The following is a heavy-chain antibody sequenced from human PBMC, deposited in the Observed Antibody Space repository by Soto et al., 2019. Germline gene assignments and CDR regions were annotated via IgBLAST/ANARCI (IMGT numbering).Heavy chain of an antibody. Sequence: ASVKVSCKASGYTFTSYDINWVRQATGQGLEWMGWMNPNSGNTGYAQKFQGRVTMTRNTSISTAYMELSSLRSEDTAVYYCARYGTFVGYYYYYMDVWGKGTTVTVSS. V-gene: IGHV1-8*02. CDR3: ARYGTFVGYYYYYMDV. D-gene: IGHD3-16*01. CDR1: GYTFTSYD. J-gene: IGHJ6*03. CDR2: MNPNSGNT.